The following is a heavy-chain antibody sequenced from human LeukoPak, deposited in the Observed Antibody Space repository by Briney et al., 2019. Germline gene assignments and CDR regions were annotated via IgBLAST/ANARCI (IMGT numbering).Heavy chain of an antibody. CDR2: IYTSGST. CDR1: GGSISSGSYY. Sequence: SETLSLTCTVSGGSISSGSYYWSWIRQPAGKGLEWIGRIYTSGSTNYNPSLKSRVTISVDTSKNQFSLKLSSVTAADTAVYYCARDMYYYDSSGWYWYFDLWGRGTLVTVSS. CDR3: ARDMYYYDSSGWYWYFDL. V-gene: IGHV4-61*02. D-gene: IGHD3-22*01. J-gene: IGHJ2*01.